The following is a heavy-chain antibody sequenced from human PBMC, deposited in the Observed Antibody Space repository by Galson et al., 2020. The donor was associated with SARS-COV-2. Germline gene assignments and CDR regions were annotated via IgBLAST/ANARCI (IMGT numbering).Heavy chain of an antibody. CDR3: ALSSSWYGAGFDY. CDR2: IYYSGST. J-gene: IGHJ4*02. Sequence: ASETLSLTCTVSGGSISSGDYYWRWIRQPPGKGLEWIGYIYYSGSTYYNPSLKSRVTISVDTSKNQFSLKLSSVTAADTAVYYCALSSSWYGAGFDYWGQGTLVTVSS. D-gene: IGHD6-13*01. CDR1: GGSISSGDYY. V-gene: IGHV4-30-4*01.